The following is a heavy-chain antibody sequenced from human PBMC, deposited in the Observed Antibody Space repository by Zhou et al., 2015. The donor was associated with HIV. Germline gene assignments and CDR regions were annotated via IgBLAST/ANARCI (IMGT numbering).Heavy chain of an antibody. D-gene: IGHD3-10*01. CDR1: GFTFSRYA. CDR3: ARDNGYYGHEGLDY. Sequence: QVQLVESGGGVVQPGRSLRLSCAASGFTFSRYAMHWVRQAPGKGLEWVAVISYDGSNKYYADSVKGRFTISRDNSKNTVYLQMNRLRAEDTAVHYCARDNGYYGHEGLDYWGQGTLVTVSS. J-gene: IGHJ4*02. CDR2: ISYDGSNK. V-gene: IGHV3-30-3*01.